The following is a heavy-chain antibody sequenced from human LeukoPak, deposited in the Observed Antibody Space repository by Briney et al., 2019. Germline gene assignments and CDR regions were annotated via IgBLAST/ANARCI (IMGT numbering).Heavy chain of an antibody. CDR3: AKVGGYSGYDLSY. J-gene: IGHJ4*02. CDR2: IVGSSST. D-gene: IGHD5-12*01. Sequence: PGGSLRLSCAASGFTFSNFAMTWVRQAPGKGLEWVSSIVGSSSTYYADSLKGRFTISRDNSKNTLYLQMNSLRAEDTAVYYCAKVGGYSGYDLSYWGQGTLVTVSS. CDR1: GFTFSNFA. V-gene: IGHV3-23*01.